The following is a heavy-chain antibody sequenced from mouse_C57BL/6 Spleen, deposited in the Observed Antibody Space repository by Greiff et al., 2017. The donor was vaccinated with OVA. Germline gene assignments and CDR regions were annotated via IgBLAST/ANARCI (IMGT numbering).Heavy chain of an antibody. CDR3: ARWPITTVVSMDY. Sequence: VQLQQPGAELVKPGASVKLSCKASGYTFTSYWMHWVKQRPGQGLEWIGMIHPNSGSTNYNEKFKSKATLTVDKSSSTAYMQLSSLTSEDSAVYYCARWPITTVVSMDYWGQGTSVTVSS. CDR2: IHPNSGST. CDR1: GYTFTSYW. V-gene: IGHV1-64*01. D-gene: IGHD1-1*01. J-gene: IGHJ4*01.